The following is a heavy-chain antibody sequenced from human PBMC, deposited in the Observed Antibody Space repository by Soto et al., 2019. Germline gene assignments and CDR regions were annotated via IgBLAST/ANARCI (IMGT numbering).Heavy chain of an antibody. D-gene: IGHD5-12*01. CDR1: GITFSDYA. J-gene: IGHJ4*02. V-gene: IGHV3-23*01. CDR2: ISGSGGTT. Sequence: EVQLLESGGDLVQPGGSLRLSCAASGITFSDYAMSWIRQAPGQGLEWVSAISGSGGTTYYAASVKGRFTNSRDNSKNTLYLQMNSLRADDTAVYYCAKDTGYSGFDTFDLWGQGTLVTVSS. CDR3: AKDTGYSGFDTFDL.